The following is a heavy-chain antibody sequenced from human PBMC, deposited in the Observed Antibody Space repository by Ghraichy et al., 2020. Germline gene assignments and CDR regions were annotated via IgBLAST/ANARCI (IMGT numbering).Heavy chain of an antibody. D-gene: IGHD2-2*01. CDR3: ARAGGQLEYYYYYGMDV. CDR2: IYYSGST. CDR1: GGSISSYY. V-gene: IGHV4-59*01. J-gene: IGHJ6*02. Sequence: SQTLSLTCIVSGGSISSYYWSWIRQPPGKGLEWIGYIYYSGSTNYNPSLKSRVTISVDTSKNQFSLKLSSVTAADTAVYYCARAGGQLEYYYYYGMDVWGQGTTVTVSS.